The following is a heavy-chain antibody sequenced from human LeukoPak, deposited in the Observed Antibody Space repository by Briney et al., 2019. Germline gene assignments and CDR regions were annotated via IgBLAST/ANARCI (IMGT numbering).Heavy chain of an antibody. CDR1: GGSISSNDHY. D-gene: IGHD3-10*01. Sequence: SQTLSLTCTVSGGSISSNDHYWSWIRQPPGKGLEWIGYIHHSGSTYYNPSLKSRVTISVETSKKQFSLKLRSVSAADTAVYYCARATITMELGIPADAFDIWGQGTMVTVSS. CDR2: IHHSGST. J-gene: IGHJ3*02. V-gene: IGHV4-30-4*08. CDR3: ARATITMELGIPADAFDI.